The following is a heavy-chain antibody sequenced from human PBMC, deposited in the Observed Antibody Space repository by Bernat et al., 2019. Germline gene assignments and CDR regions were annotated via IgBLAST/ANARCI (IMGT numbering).Heavy chain of an antibody. CDR2: ISYDGSNK. Sequence: QVQLVESGGGVVQPGRSLRLSCAASGFTFSSYAMHWVRQAPGKGLEWVAVISYDGSNKYYADSVKGRFTISRDNSKNTLYLQMNSLRAEDTAVYYCARDPINPAFTPAHWFDPWGQGTLVTVSS. V-gene: IGHV3-30-3*01. CDR3: ARDPINPAFTPAHWFDP. CDR1: GFTFSSYA. J-gene: IGHJ5*02.